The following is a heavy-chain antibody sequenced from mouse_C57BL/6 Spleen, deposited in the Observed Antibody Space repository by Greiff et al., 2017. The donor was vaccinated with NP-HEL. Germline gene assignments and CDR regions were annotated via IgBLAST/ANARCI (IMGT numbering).Heavy chain of an antibody. CDR3: ARGDAEGFAY. J-gene: IGHJ3*01. CDR2: IYPGDGDT. Sequence: VKLMESGPELVKPGASVKISCKASGYAFSSSWMNWVKQRPGKGLEWIGRIYPGDGDTNYNGKFKGKATLTADKSSSTAYMQLSSLTSEDSAVYFCARGDAEGFAYWGQGTLVTVSA. V-gene: IGHV1-82*01. D-gene: IGHD3-3*01. CDR1: GYAFSSSW.